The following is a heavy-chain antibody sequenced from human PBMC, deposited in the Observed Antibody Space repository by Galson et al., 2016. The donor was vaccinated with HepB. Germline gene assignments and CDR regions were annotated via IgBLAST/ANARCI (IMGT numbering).Heavy chain of an antibody. J-gene: IGHJ4*02. D-gene: IGHD3-16*01. CDR2: IYSGGSS. CDR3: ARGFGGATGDF. Sequence: SLRLSCAGSGFTVSSSHMSWVRRAPGKGLEWVSTIYSGGSSYYADPVKGRFTISRDTSKNTVFLQMNSLRAEDTALYYCARGFGGATGDFWGQGTLVTVSS. V-gene: IGHV3-53*01. CDR1: GFTVSSSH.